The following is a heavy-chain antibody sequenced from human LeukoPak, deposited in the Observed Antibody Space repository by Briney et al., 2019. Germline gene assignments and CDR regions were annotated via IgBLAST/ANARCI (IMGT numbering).Heavy chain of an antibody. Sequence: ASVKVSCKASGGTFSSYAISWVRQAPGQGLEWMGGIIPIFGTANYAQKFQGRVTITTDESTSTAYMELSSLRSEDTAVYYCARGIVRYQLLSNPPNDGGYVLGYWGQGTLVTVSS. V-gene: IGHV1-69*05. D-gene: IGHD2-2*01. J-gene: IGHJ4*02. CDR3: ARGIVRYQLLSNPPNDGGYVLGY. CDR2: IIPIFGTA. CDR1: GGTFSSYA.